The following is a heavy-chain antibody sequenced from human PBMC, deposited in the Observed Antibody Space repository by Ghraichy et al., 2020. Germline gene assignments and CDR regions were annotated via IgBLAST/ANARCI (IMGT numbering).Heavy chain of an antibody. CDR1: GFTFDDYA. CDR3: AKDIRVGRFLEWLTNTYWYFDL. V-gene: IGHV3-9*01. CDR2: ISWNSGSI. Sequence: GGSLRLSCAASGFTFDDYAMHWVRQAPGKGLEWVSGISWNSGSIGYADSVKGRFTISRDNAKNSLYLQMNSLRAEDTALYYCAKDIRVGRFLEWLTNTYWYFDLWGRGTLVTVSS. D-gene: IGHD3-3*01. J-gene: IGHJ2*01.